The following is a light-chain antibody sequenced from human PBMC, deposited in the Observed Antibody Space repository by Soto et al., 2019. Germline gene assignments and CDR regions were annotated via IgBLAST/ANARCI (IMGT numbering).Light chain of an antibody. CDR3: QQTYSTPAWT. CDR1: QSISSY. V-gene: IGKV1-39*01. J-gene: IGKJ1*01. Sequence: DIQMTQSPSSLSASIGDRVTITCRASQSISSYLNWYQQKPGKAPKILIYATSILQSGVPSRFSGTGSGTDFSLPVSSLQPEDFATYYCQQTYSTPAWTFGQGTKVEI. CDR2: ATS.